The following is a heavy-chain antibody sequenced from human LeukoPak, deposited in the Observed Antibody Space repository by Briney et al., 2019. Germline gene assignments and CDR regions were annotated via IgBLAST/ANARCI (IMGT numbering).Heavy chain of an antibody. CDR2: IWYDGSNK. D-gene: IGHD3-22*01. Sequence: GGSLRLSCAASGFTFSSYGMHWVRQAPGKGLEWVAVIWYDGSNKYCADSVKGRFTISRDNSKNTLYLQMNSLRAEDTAVYYCAREPPVREYNYDSSGYGYWGQGTLVTVSS. V-gene: IGHV3-33*01. CDR3: AREPPVREYNYDSSGYGY. J-gene: IGHJ4*02. CDR1: GFTFSSYG.